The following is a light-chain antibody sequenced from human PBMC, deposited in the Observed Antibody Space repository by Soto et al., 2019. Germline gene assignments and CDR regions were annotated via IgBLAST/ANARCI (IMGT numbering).Light chain of an antibody. V-gene: IGLV1-40*01. J-gene: IGLJ1*01. CDR2: GST. CDR1: SSDIGAGSE. Sequence: QSVLTQPPSLSGAPGQRVTISCTGSSSDIGAGSEVHWYQQLPGTAPKLLIFGSTNRPSGVPDRFSGSKSATSASLDITGLQAEDEADYYCQSYDNSLSAYVFGTGTKVTVL. CDR3: QSYDNSLSAYV.